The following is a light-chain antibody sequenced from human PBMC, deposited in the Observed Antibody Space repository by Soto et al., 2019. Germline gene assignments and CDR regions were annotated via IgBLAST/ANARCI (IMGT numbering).Light chain of an antibody. CDR3: QQYSNWPLT. CDR1: QSVSSN. Sequence: EIEMTQSPATLSVSPGERATLSCRASQSVSSNLAWYQQKPGQAPRLLINGASTRATGIPARFGGSGSGTEFTLTISSLQSEDLAVYYCQQYSNWPLTFGQGTRLE. CDR2: GAS. V-gene: IGKV3-15*01. J-gene: IGKJ5*01.